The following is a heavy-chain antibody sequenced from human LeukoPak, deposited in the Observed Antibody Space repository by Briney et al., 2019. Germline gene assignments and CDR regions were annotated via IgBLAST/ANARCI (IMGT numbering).Heavy chain of an antibody. CDR1: GGSLSGYY. CDR2: INHSGST. V-gene: IGHV4-34*01. J-gene: IGHJ5*02. D-gene: IGHD1-26*01. Sequence: PSETLSLTCAVYGGSLSGYYWSWIRQPPGKGLEWIGEINHSGSTNYNPSLKSRVTISVDTSKNQFSLKLSSVTAADTAVYYCATAYSGSDHNWFDPWGQGTLVTVSS. CDR3: ATAYSGSDHNWFDP.